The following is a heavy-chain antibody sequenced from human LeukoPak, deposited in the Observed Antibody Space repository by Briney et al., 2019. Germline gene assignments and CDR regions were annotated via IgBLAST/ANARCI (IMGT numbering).Heavy chain of an antibody. CDR3: ARVTAHKMIYYYYGMDV. Sequence: SETLSLTCTVSGGSISSYYWSWIRQPPGKGLEWIGYIYYSGSTNYNPSLKSRVTISVDTSKNQFSLKLSSVTAADTAVYYCARVTAHKMIYYYYGMDVWGQGTTVTVS. J-gene: IGHJ6*02. V-gene: IGHV4-59*01. D-gene: IGHD2-21*02. CDR2: IYYSGST. CDR1: GGSISSYY.